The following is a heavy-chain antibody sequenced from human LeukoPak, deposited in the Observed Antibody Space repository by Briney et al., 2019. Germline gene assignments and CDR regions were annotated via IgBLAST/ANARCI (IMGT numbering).Heavy chain of an antibody. CDR1: GFTVSTNS. CDR2: IYSDNT. V-gene: IGHV3-53*01. CDR3: ARRAGAYTHPYDY. Sequence: GGSLRLSCTVSGFTVSTNSMSWVRQAPGKGLEWVSFIYSDNTHYSDSVKGRFTISRDNSKNTLYLQMNSLRAEDTAVYYCARRAGAYTHPYDYWGQGTLVTVSS. D-gene: IGHD3-16*01. J-gene: IGHJ4*02.